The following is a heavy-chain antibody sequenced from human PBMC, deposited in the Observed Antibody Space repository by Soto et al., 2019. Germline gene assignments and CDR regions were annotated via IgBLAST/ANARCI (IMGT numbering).Heavy chain of an antibody. CDR1: GFIFSEYA. CDR2: IGGAGSNI. D-gene: IGHD2-8*01. J-gene: IGHJ3*02. CDR3: AKDFLRRNGVYDPFDI. Sequence: EVQLLESGGGLVQPGGSLRLSCAASGFIFSEYAMTWVRQAPGKGLEWVSGIGGAGSNIHYADSVEGRFTVSRDDSKNTLYLRLDSLRVEDTAVYYCAKDFLRRNGVYDPFDIWGPGTKVTVSS. V-gene: IGHV3-23*01.